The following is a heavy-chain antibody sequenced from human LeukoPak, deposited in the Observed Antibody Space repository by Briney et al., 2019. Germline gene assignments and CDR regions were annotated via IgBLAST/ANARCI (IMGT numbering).Heavy chain of an antibody. V-gene: IGHV3-74*01. CDR3: ARDVYNFRAFDY. D-gene: IGHD5-24*01. CDR2: INYEGSRT. Sequence: GGSLTLTCAAPGFTFSDYWMHWVRQAPGKGLVWVWRINYEGSRTTYADSVEGRFTISRDNAKNTVYLDMNSLGAEDAAVYYCARDVYNFRAFDYWGQGTLVSVTS. CDR1: GFTFSDYW. J-gene: IGHJ4*02.